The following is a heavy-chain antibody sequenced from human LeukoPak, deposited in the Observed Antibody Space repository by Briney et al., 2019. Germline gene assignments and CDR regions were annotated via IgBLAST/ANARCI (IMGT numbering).Heavy chain of an antibody. J-gene: IGHJ4*02. V-gene: IGHV4-39*01. Sequence: PSETLSLTCTVSGGSISSSSYYWGWIRQPPGKGLEWIGSIYYSGSTYYNPSLKSRVTISVDTSKNQFSLKLSSVTAADTAVYYCARQSWVTAIRWGQGTLVTVSS. CDR2: IYYSGST. CDR3: ARQSWVTAIR. CDR1: GGSISSSSYY. D-gene: IGHD2-21*02.